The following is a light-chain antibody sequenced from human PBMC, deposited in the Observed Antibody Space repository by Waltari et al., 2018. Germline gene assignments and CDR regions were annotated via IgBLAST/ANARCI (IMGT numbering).Light chain of an antibody. CDR3: CSYAGSTSYVV. J-gene: IGLJ2*01. CDR2: EVN. CDR1: TRDFGSFNL. V-gene: IGLV2-23*02. Sequence: QSALTQPASVSGSPGQSITISCTVTTRDFGSFNLVPWYQLLPGKAPQLLISEVNKRPSGVSNRFFGSKSGITASLTISGLQTGDEADYYCCSYAGSTSYVVFGGGTKLTVL.